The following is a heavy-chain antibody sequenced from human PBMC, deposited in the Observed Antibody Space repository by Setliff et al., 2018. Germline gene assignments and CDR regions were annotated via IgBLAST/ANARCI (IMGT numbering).Heavy chain of an antibody. CDR2: IHSSEST. Sequence: SETLSLTCTVSDVSISGYYWSWIRQPPGKGLEWIGYIHSSESTNYSPSLKSRITISLDKSKSQFSLKLTSVTAADTAVYYCARQDRFYDRSVFVEYFQHWGQGALVTVSS. J-gene: IGHJ1*01. V-gene: IGHV4-59*08. CDR3: ARQDRFYDRSVFVEYFQH. CDR1: DVSISGYY. D-gene: IGHD3-22*01.